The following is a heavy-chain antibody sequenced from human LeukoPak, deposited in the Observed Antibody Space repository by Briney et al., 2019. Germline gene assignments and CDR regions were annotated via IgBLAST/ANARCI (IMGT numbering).Heavy chain of an antibody. Sequence: ASVKVSCKASGYTFTGYYMHWVRQAPGQGLEWMGWINPNSGGTNYAQKFQGRVTMTRDTSISTAYMELSRLRSDDTAVYYCARDYSPRITGTTGLDYWGQGTLATVSS. V-gene: IGHV1-2*02. CDR2: INPNSGGT. J-gene: IGHJ4*02. CDR3: ARDYSPRITGTTGLDY. D-gene: IGHD1-7*01. CDR1: GYTFTGYY.